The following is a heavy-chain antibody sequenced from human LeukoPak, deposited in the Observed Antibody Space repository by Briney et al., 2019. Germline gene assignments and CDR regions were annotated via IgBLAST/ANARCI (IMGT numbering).Heavy chain of an antibody. D-gene: IGHD2-15*01. CDR2: IYPADSDI. J-gene: IGHJ5*02. CDR1: GFSINNYW. V-gene: IGHV5-51*01. Sequence: GESLKISCKGSGFSINNYWIGWVRQMPGKGLEWMGIIYPADSDIRYSPSFQGQVTISADKSISTAYLQWSSLKASDTAIYYCARQEYCSGGSCYTWFNPWGQGTLVIVSS. CDR3: ARQEYCSGGSCYTWFNP.